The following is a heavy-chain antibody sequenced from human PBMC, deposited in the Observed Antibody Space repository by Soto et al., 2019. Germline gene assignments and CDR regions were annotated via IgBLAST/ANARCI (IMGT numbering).Heavy chain of an antibody. CDR1: GFTFSSYG. J-gene: IGHJ5*02. Sequence: PGGSLRLSCAASGFTFSSYGMHWVRQAPGKGLEWVAVISYDGSNKYYADSVKGRFTISRDNSKNTLYLQMNSLRAEDTAVYYCAKDLEDIVLVPAPNWFDPWGQGTLVTVSS. D-gene: IGHD2-2*01. CDR2: ISYDGSNK. V-gene: IGHV3-30*18. CDR3: AKDLEDIVLVPAPNWFDP.